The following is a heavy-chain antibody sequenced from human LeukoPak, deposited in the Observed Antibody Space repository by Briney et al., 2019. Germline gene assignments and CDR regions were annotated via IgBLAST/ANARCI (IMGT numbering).Heavy chain of an antibody. D-gene: IGHD4-23*01. CDR1: GGSISSSNW. Sequence: PSETLSLTCAVSGGSISSSNWWSWIRQPPGKGLEWIGEIYHSGSTNYNPSLKSRVTISVDKSKTQFSLKLSSVTAADTAVYYCARRRLTTVVTPWFDPWGQGTLVTVSS. J-gene: IGHJ5*02. V-gene: IGHV4-4*02. CDR2: IYHSGST. CDR3: ARRRLTTVVTPWFDP.